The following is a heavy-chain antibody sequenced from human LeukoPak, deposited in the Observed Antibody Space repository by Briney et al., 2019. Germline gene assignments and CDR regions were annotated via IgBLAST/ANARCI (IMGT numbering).Heavy chain of an antibody. V-gene: IGHV3-74*01. D-gene: IGHD3-10*01. CDR2: IKYDGSAT. J-gene: IGHJ6*02. CDR1: GFTFSNYW. Sequence: GGSLRLSCAASGFTFSNYWMHWIRQVPGKGLVWVSHIKYDGSATNYADSVKGRFTISRDNAKNTLYLQMNSLRAEDTAVYYCARDYGRSRDYGMDVWGQGTTVTVSS. CDR3: ARDYGRSRDYGMDV.